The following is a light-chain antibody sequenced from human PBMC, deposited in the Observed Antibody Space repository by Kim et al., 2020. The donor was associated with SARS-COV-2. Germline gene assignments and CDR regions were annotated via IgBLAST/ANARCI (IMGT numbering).Light chain of an antibody. J-gene: IGLJ2*01. CDR3: AAWDGSLSGVV. Sequence: GQMVPTSSSGSSSNSGNNYVYWYQQLPGTAPKFLIYGNSHRPSGVPDRFSGSKSGTSASLATSGLRSEDEADYYCAAWDGSLSGVVFGGGTKVTVL. CDR2: GNS. V-gene: IGLV1-47*02. CDR1: SSNSGNNY.